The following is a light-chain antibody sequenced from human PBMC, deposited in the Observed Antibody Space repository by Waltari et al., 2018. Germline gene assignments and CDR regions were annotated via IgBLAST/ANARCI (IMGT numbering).Light chain of an antibody. J-gene: IGLJ2*01. Sequence: SYELTQPPSVSVSPGQTASITCSGDKLGDKYACWYQQKPGQSPGLVIYQDSKRPSGSPERFAGSNSGNTATLTISGTQAMDEADYYCQAWDSRVVFGGGTKLTVL. CDR1: KLGDKY. V-gene: IGLV3-1*01. CDR3: QAWDSRVV. CDR2: QDS.